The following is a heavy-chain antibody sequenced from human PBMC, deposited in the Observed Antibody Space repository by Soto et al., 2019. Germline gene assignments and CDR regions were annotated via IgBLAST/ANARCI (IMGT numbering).Heavy chain of an antibody. CDR2: MYSSGTT. D-gene: IGHD4-17*01. V-gene: IGHV4-59*01. CDR1: GDSISSYY. CDR3: ARTTVTHGGYFDY. Sequence: QVQVQESGPGLVKPSETLSLICSVSGDSISSYYWSWLWQPPGKGLEWIGYMYSSGTTSYNPSLKSRVTVSLDTSKNQFSLKLSSVTAADTAVYYCARTTVTHGGYFDYWGQGTLVTVSS. J-gene: IGHJ4*02.